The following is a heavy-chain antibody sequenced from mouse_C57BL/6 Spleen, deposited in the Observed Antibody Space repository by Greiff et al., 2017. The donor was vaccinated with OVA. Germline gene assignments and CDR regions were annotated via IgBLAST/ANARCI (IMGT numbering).Heavy chain of an antibody. Sequence: DVQLQESGPGLVKPSQSLSLTCSVTGYSITSGYYWNWIRQFPGNKLEWMGYKSYDGSNNYNPSLKNRISITRDTSKNQFFLKLNSVTTEDTATYYCARAADGYYRYFDVWGTGTTVTVSS. CDR1: GYSITSGYY. CDR3: ARAADGYYRYFDV. J-gene: IGHJ1*03. D-gene: IGHD2-3*01. CDR2: KSYDGSN. V-gene: IGHV3-6*01.